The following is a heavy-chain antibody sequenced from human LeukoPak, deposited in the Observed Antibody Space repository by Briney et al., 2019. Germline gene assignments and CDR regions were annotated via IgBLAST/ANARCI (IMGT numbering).Heavy chain of an antibody. D-gene: IGHD3-9*01. Sequence: SETLSLTCTVSGGSISSYYWSWIRQPAGKGLEWIGRIYTSGSTNYNLSLKSRVTMSVDTSKNQFSLKLSSVTAADTAVYYCARDVDILTGYGYYFDYWGQGTLVTVSS. V-gene: IGHV4-4*07. J-gene: IGHJ4*02. CDR3: ARDVDILTGYGYYFDY. CDR2: IYTSGST. CDR1: GGSISSYY.